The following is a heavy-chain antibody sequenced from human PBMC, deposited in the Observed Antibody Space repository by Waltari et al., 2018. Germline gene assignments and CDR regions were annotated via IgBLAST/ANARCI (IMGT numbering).Heavy chain of an antibody. V-gene: IGHV3-7*01. D-gene: IGHD3-10*01. J-gene: IGHJ4*02. CDR3: TTLARGESGDY. Sequence: EVKLVESGGGLVQPGGSLRLSCAASGSTFTPYWMTWIRKAPGKGLEWVANKNPDGSQKFYVDSVKGRFTVSRDNAQNSLYQQMNNLRAEDTAVYYCTTLARGESGDYWGQGTLVTVSS. CDR1: GSTFTPYW. CDR2: KNPDGSQK.